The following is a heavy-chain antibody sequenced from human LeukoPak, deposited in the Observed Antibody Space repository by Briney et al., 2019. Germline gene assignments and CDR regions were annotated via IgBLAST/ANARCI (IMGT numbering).Heavy chain of an antibody. CDR1: GGSISSYY. D-gene: IGHD1-26*01. J-gene: IGHJ4*02. CDR2: IYTSGST. CDR3: ARDGGSYFGSPNFDY. Sequence: SETLSLTCTVSGGSISSYYWSWIRQPAGKGLEWIGRIYTSGSTNYNPSLKSRVTMSVDTSENQFSLKLSSVTAADTAVYYCARDGGSYFGSPNFDYWGQGTLVTVSS. V-gene: IGHV4-4*07.